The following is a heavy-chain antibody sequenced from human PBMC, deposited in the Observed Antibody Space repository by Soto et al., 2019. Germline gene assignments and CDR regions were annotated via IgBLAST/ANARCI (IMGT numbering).Heavy chain of an antibody. Sequence: QVQLQESGPGLVKPSQTLSLTCTVSGGSISSGDYYWSWIRQPPGKGLEWIGYIYYSGSTYYNPALKRRVTISADTSKNQCAPKLSSVTAADTAVYYCARERPDGSRLDPWGQGTLVTASS. CDR1: GGSISSGDYY. V-gene: IGHV4-30-4*01. D-gene: IGHD6-13*01. CDR2: IYYSGST. J-gene: IGHJ5*02. CDR3: ARERPDGSRLDP.